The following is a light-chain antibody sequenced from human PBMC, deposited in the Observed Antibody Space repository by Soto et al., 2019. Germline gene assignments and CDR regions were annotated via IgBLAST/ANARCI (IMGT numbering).Light chain of an antibody. CDR2: KAS. J-gene: IGKJ1*01. V-gene: IGKV1-5*03. CDR1: QSINSW. Sequence: DIQMTQSPSTLSASVGDRVTITCRASQSINSWLAWYQQKPGKAPKLLISKASDLESGVPSRFSGSGSGTEFTLTISSLQPDDFVTYYCLQYNSYTWTFGQGTKLEIK. CDR3: LQYNSYTWT.